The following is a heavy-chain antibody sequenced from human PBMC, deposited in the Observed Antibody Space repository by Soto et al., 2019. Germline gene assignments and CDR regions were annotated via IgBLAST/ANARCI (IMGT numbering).Heavy chain of an antibody. CDR1: GGSISSGDSC. J-gene: IGHJ4*02. V-gene: IGHV4-30-4*01. Sequence: QVQLQESGPGLVKPSQTLSLTCTVSGGSISSGDSCWSWIRQPPDKGLEWIGHIYDGGTTYSNPSRKSRLPISVATSKTQFSLKLSSVSAADTAVYSCARGPSGDKVDSWGQGTLVTVSS. D-gene: IGHD7-27*01. CDR3: ARGPSGDKVDS. CDR2: IYDGGTT.